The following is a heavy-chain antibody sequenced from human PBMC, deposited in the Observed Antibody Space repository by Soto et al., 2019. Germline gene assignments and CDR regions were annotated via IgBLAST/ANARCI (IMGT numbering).Heavy chain of an antibody. D-gene: IGHD3-10*01. CDR2: IYYSGST. Sequence: PSETLSLTCTVPGGSVSSGSYYWSWIRQPPGKGLEWIGYIYYSGSTNYNPSLKSRVTISVDTSKNQFSLKLSSVTAADTAVYYCARVLYGSGSYNWFDPWGQGTLVTVSS. J-gene: IGHJ5*02. CDR1: GGSVSSGSYY. CDR3: ARVLYGSGSYNWFDP. V-gene: IGHV4-61*01.